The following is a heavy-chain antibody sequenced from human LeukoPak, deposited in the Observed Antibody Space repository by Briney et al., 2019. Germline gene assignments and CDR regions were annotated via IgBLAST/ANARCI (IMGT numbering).Heavy chain of an antibody. V-gene: IGHV3-30*18. CDR3: AKGGGSIGRSYYFDY. Sequence: GGSLRLSCAASGFQFSTYGMHWVRQAPGKGLEWVAAISNDGSNKFYTDSVKGRFTISRDNPKSTMNLQMNSLRAEDTAVYYCAKGGGSIGRSYYFDYWGQGILVTVSS. J-gene: IGHJ4*02. CDR1: GFQFSTYG. D-gene: IGHD2-15*01. CDR2: ISNDGSNK.